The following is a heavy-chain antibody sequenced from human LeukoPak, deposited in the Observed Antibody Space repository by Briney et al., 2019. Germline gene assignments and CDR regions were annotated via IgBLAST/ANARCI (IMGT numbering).Heavy chain of an antibody. CDR3: ARGTGFSSSWYFSITYYFDY. V-gene: IGHV4-34*01. Sequence: SETLSLTCTVSGGSISSYYWSWIRQPPGKGLEWIGEINHSGSTNYNPSLKSRVTISVDTSKNQFSLKLSSVTAADTAVYYCARGTGFSSSWYFSITYYFDYWGQGTLVTVSS. D-gene: IGHD6-13*01. CDR2: INHSGST. J-gene: IGHJ4*02. CDR1: GGSISSYY.